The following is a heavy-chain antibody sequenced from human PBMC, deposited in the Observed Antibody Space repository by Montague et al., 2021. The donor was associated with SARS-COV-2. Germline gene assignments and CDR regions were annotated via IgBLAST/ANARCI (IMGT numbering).Heavy chain of an antibody. Sequence: SETLSLTCSVSGASFNSFYWSWVRQPPGKGLEWIGYFFRSGSTSYNPSLNDRVTISPDTSKTHLFLTVTSVTPADTAVYFCARMVMGGAEDYFDSWGQGILVTVSS. D-gene: IGHD2-21*01. J-gene: IGHJ4*02. CDR1: GASFNSFY. CDR2: FFRSGST. CDR3: ARMVMGGAEDYFDS. V-gene: IGHV4-4*08.